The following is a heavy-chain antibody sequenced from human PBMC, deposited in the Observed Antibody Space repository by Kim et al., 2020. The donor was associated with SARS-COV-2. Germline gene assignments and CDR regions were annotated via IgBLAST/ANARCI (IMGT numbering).Heavy chain of an antibody. D-gene: IGHD6-13*01. CDR1: GGSISSSSYY. V-gene: IGHV4-39*01. J-gene: IGHJ3*02. CDR3: ARMGEQQLVRRRRGSTAFDI. CDR2: IYYSGST. Sequence: SETLSLTCTVSGGSISSSSYYWGWIRQPPGKGLEWIGSIYYSGSTYYNPSLKSRVTISVDTSKNQFSLKLSSVTAADTAVYYCARMGEQQLVRRRRGSTAFDIWGQGTMVTVSS.